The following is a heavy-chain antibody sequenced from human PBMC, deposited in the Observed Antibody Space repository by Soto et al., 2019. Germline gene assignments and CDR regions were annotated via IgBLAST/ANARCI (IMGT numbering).Heavy chain of an antibody. CDR1: GYTFTSDG. Sequence: AASVKVSCKASGYTFTSDGISWVRQALGQGLEWMGWISAYNGNTNYAQKLQGRVTMTTDTSTSTAYMELRSLRSDDTAVYYCARETEPGYYYGMDVWGQGTTVTVS. D-gene: IGHD2-2*01. J-gene: IGHJ6*02. V-gene: IGHV1-18*01. CDR3: ARETEPGYYYGMDV. CDR2: ISAYNGNT.